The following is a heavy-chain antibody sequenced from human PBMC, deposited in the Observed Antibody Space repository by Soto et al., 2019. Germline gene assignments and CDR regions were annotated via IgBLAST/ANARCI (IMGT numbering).Heavy chain of an antibody. D-gene: IGHD4-4*01. J-gene: IGHJ6*02. Sequence: GGALIISWKWSGYIFTYYLIGLEPELPRKGLGVVGIIHLDASDTSYSPSFQGHVTITVDTSTSTAYLQWNTLTASDTAMYYCARHISNFRYYYYAMDVWGQGTTVTVSS. CDR2: IHLDASDT. V-gene: IGHV5-51*01. CDR3: ARHISNFRYYYYAMDV. CDR1: GYIFTYYL.